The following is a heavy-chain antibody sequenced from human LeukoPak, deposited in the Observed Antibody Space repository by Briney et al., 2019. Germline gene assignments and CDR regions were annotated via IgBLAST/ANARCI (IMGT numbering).Heavy chain of an antibody. D-gene: IGHD3-3*01. CDR1: GGSFSGYY. J-gene: IGHJ5*02. V-gene: IGHV4-34*01. CDR2: INHSGST. Sequence: SETLSLTCAVYGGSFSGYYWSWIRQPPGKGLEWIGKINHSGSTNYNPSLKSRVTISVDTSKNQFSLKLSSVTAADTAVYYCARSARYYDLWSGCWFDPWGQGTLVTVSS. CDR3: ARSARYYDLWSGCWFDP.